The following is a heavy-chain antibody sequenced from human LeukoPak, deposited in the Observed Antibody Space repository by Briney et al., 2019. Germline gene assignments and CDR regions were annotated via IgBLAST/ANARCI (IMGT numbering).Heavy chain of an antibody. Sequence: GGTLRLSCAASGFTFSSYAMSWVRQAPGKGLEWVLAISGSGGSTYYADSVKGRFTISRDNSKNTLYLQMNSLRAEDTAVYYCAKVGVPAAYYYYYYMDVWGKGTTVTVSS. CDR3: AKVGVPAAYYYYYYMDV. V-gene: IGHV3-23*01. J-gene: IGHJ6*03. CDR1: GFTFSSYA. CDR2: ISGSGGST. D-gene: IGHD2-2*01.